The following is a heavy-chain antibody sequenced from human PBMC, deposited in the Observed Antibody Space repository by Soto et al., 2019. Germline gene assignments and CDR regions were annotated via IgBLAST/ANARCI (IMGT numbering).Heavy chain of an antibody. D-gene: IGHD3-9*01. V-gene: IGHV3-33*01. CDR3: ARGAHYDILSGYGGYYYYGFDV. CDR2: IWYDGSNK. CDR1: GFSFSNYA. J-gene: IGHJ6*02. Sequence: QVQLVESGGGVVQPGRSLRLSCAASGFSFSNYAMHWVRQAPGKGLEWVAVIWYDGSNKYYADSVKGRFTISRDNSKNTLYLQMNSLRAEDTAVYYCARGAHYDILSGYGGYYYYGFDVWGQGTTVTVSS.